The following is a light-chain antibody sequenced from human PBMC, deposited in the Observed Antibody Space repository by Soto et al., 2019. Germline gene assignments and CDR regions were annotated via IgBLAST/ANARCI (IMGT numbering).Light chain of an antibody. CDR3: QQYYSYSPTT. Sequence: DIQMTQSPSTLSASVGDRVTITCRASQSISSWLAWYQQKPGKAPKLLIYDASSLASGVPSRFSGSGSGTQLTLTILSLQPDDFGTYFCQQYYSYSPTTFGVCTKYEIK. V-gene: IGKV1-5*01. J-gene: IGKJ1*01. CDR2: DAS. CDR1: QSISSW.